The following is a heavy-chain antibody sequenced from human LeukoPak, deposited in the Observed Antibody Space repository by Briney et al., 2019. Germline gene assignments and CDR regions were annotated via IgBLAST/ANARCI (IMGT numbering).Heavy chain of an antibody. V-gene: IGHV4-39*07. CDR2: IYYSGST. Sequence: SETLSLTCTVSGGSISSSYSYWGWIRQPPGKGLEWIGNIYYSGSTYYNPPLKSRVTISVDTSKNHFSLKLNSVTAADTAVYYCARSPTKRVPEDYWGQGTLVTVSS. D-gene: IGHD2-2*01. CDR3: ARSPTKRVPEDY. CDR1: GGSISSSYSY. J-gene: IGHJ4*02.